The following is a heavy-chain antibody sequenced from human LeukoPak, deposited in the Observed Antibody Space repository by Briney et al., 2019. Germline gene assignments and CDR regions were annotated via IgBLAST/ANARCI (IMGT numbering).Heavy chain of an antibody. CDR1: GFTFSLYS. J-gene: IGHJ4*02. D-gene: IGHD2-2*01. Sequence: GGSLRLSCAASGFTFSLYSMNWVRQAPGKGLEWVSSLSSSSTYIYYADSVKGRFTISRDNSKNTLYLQMNSLRAEDTALYYCAKLSRDCSSTTCYVDFWGQGTLVTVSP. CDR3: AKLSRDCSSTTCYVDF. CDR2: LSSSSTYI. V-gene: IGHV3-21*04.